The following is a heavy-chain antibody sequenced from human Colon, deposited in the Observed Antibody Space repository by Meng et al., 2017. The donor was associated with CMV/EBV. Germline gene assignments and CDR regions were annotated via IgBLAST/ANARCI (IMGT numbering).Heavy chain of an antibody. CDR2: ISGGGDNI. J-gene: IGHJ4*02. Sequence: SLMISCAASGSTFSSYSMNWVRQAPGKGLEWISYISGGGDNIHYGDSVKGGFTITRDNAKNSLYLQMNSPAAEDTAVYFCARDANGAFDYWGQGTLVTVSS. CDR1: GSTFSSYS. CDR3: ARDANGAFDY. D-gene: IGHD3-10*01. V-gene: IGHV3-21*06.